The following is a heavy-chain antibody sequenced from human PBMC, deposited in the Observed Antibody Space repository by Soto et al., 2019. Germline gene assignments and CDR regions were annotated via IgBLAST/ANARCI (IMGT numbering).Heavy chain of an antibody. J-gene: IGHJ6*03. V-gene: IGHV3-7*01. CDR1: GFTFSSYW. D-gene: IGHD6-6*01. CDR3: ARVEHSSSFSYYYYYYMDV. Sequence: GGSLRLSCAASGFTFSSYWMSWVRQAPGKGLEWVANIKQDGSEKYYVDSVKGRFTISRDNAKNSLYLQMNSLRAEDTAVYYCARVEHSSSFSYYYYYYMDVWGKGTTVTVSS. CDR2: IKQDGSEK.